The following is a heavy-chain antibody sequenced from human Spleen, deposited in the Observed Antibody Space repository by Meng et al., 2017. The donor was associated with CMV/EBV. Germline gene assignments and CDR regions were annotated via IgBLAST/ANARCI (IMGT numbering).Heavy chain of an antibody. D-gene: IGHD2-2*01. CDR2: ISAHSRLT. CDR3: ARVIGGNYQLSYFDY. Sequence: ASVKVSFKASGYTFTSFGVTWVRQAPGQGLEWLGWISAHSRLTNDAQKVQGRITMTTDTSTSTAYLGLRRLRSVDTAGYYCARVIGGNYQLSYFDYWGQGTLVTVSS. CDR1: GYTFTSFG. J-gene: IGHJ4*02. V-gene: IGHV1-18*01.